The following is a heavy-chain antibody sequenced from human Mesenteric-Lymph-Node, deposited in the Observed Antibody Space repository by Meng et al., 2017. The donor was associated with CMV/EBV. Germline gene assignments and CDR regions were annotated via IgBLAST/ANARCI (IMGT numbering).Heavy chain of an antibody. J-gene: IGHJ4*02. CDR2: IYYSGST. CDR3: ARGGGSPDY. CDR1: GYSISSSSYY. V-gene: IGHV4-39*07. Sequence: SETLSLTCSVSGYSISSSSYYWGWIRQPPGKGLEWIGSIYYSGSTYYNPSLKSRVTISVDTSKNQFSLKLSSVTAADTAVYYCARGGGSPDYWGQGTLVTVSS. D-gene: IGHD3-16*01.